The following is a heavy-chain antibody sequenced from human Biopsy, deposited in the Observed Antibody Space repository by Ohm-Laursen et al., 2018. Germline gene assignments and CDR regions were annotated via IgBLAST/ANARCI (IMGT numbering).Heavy chain of an antibody. V-gene: IGHV3-21*01. CDR3: ARDGEAKYCKHGVCPSDF. CDR2: ISANGNHI. CDR1: GFTFSGFS. J-gene: IGHJ4*02. D-gene: IGHD2-8*01. Sequence: GSLRLSCTASGFTFSGFSMNWVRRVPGKGLEWVSSISANGNHIYYTDSVKGRFTVSRDNGKNSVYLQMNSLRVEDTAVYYCARDGEAKYCKHGVCPSDFWGQGTLVTVSS.